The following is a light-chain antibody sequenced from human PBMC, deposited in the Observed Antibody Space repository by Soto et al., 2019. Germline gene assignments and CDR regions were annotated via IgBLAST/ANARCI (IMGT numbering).Light chain of an antibody. V-gene: IGKV1-5*03. J-gene: IGKJ1*01. CDR1: QSIGSG. CDR3: QQDDFYLT. Sequence: DIQMTQSPSTLSASVGDRVTITCRASQSIGSGLAWYQQKTGKAPKLLIYKASTLESGVPLRFSGSGSGTEFTLAISVLQPDDFATDSCQQDDFYLTFGQGTKVEIK. CDR2: KAS.